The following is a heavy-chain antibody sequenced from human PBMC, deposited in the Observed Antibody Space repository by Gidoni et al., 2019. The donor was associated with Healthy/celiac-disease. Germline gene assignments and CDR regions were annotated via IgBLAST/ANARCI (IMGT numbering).Heavy chain of an antibody. J-gene: IGHJ4*02. CDR1: GFTFGDYA. D-gene: IGHD3-10*01. Sequence: EVQLVESGGGLVQPGRSLRLSCTASGFTFGDYAMSWFRQAPGKGLEWVGFIRSKAYGGTTEYASSVKGRFTISRDDSKSIAYLQMNSLKTEDTAVYYCTRDRGLWFGSSGYWGQGTLVTVSS. CDR3: TRDRGLWFGSSGY. V-gene: IGHV3-49*03. CDR2: IRSKAYGGTT.